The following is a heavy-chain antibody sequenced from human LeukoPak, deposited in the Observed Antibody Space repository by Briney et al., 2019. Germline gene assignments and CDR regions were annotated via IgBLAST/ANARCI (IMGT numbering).Heavy chain of an antibody. J-gene: IGHJ4*02. CDR3: ARCSGYYYFDF. D-gene: IGHD3-10*02. CDR2: IYYSGST. Sequence: SETLSLTCTVSGGSISSGDYYWSWIRQPPGKGLEWIGYIYYSGSTYYTPSLKSRISISVDTSKNQFSLKLNSVTAADTAVYYWARCSGYYYFDFWGQGTLVTVSS. V-gene: IGHV4-30-4*01. CDR1: GGSISSGDYY.